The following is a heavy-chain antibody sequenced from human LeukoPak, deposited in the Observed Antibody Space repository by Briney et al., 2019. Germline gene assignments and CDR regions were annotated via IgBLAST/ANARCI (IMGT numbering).Heavy chain of an antibody. J-gene: IGHJ4*02. D-gene: IGHD6-19*01. V-gene: IGHV3-23*01. CDR1: GFTFSTFA. Sequence: GGSLRLSCAASGFTFSTFAMNWVRQAPGKGLEWVSAIGDSGGSRYYADSVKGRFTTSRDNAKNTVYLKMNSLRVEDTAVYYCAKGGGWLYYFDYWGQGSLVSVSS. CDR2: IGDSGGSR. CDR3: AKGGGWLYYFDY.